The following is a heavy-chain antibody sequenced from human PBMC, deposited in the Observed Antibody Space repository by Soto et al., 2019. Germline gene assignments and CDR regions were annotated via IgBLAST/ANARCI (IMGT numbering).Heavy chain of an antibody. D-gene: IGHD3-10*01. CDR1: GFSVSRNY. CDR2: VYSGGAT. CDR3: ARVPGRL. J-gene: IGHJ4*02. Sequence: QLEETGGGLIQPGTSLTLSCAASGFSVSRNYMTWVRQAPGKGLEWVSFVYSGGATFYADSVKGRFILSRDDSQNTMYLQMSTLRAEDTAVYYCARVPGRLWGRGTLVTVAS. V-gene: IGHV3-53*02.